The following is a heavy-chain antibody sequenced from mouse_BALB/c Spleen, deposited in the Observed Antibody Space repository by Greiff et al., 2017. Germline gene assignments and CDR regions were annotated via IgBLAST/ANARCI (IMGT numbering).Heavy chain of an antibody. CDR1: GYSITSGYS. Sequence: VQLKESGPDLVKPSQSLSLTCTVTGYSITSGYSWHWIRQFPGNKLEWMGYIHDSGSTNYNPSLKSRISITRDTSKNQFYLHLISVTTEDTATLDCARLPTLYATDYWSQGTSVTASS. J-gene: IGHJ4*01. CDR3: ARLPTLYATDY. V-gene: IGHV3-1*02. CDR2: IHDSGST.